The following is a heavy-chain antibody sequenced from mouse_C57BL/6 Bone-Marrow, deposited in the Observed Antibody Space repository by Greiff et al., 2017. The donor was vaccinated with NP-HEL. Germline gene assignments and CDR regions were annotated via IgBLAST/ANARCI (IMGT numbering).Heavy chain of an antibody. CDR3: ARSGILTGTFRRAMDY. Sequence: QVQLQQPGAELVKPGASVKLSCKASGYTFTSYWMHWVKQRPGQGLEWIGMIHPNSGSTNYNEKFKSKATLTVDKSSSTAYMQLSSLTSEDSAVYYCARSGILTGTFRRAMDYWGQGTSVTVSS. D-gene: IGHD4-1*01. CDR1: GYTFTSYW. CDR2: IHPNSGST. V-gene: IGHV1-64*01. J-gene: IGHJ4*01.